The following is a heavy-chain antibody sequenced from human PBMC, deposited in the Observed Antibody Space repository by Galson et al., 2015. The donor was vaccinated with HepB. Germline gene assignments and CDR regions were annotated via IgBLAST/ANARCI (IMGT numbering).Heavy chain of an antibody. Sequence: LSLTCTVTGGSINSFYWGWIRQPPGKGLEWIGSISYIGNANYNPSLTGRLTVSVDTSKNQFSLQLTSVTAADTAVYYCARGSLGGYNFRSGLNYYGMDVWGQGTTVTVSS. J-gene: IGHJ6*02. CDR3: ARGSLGGYNFRSGLNYYGMDV. CDR1: GGSINSFY. D-gene: IGHD3-3*01. CDR2: ISYIGNA. V-gene: IGHV4-59*01.